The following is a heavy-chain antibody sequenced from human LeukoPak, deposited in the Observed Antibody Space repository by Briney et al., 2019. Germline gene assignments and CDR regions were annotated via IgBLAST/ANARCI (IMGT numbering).Heavy chain of an antibody. Sequence: ASETLSLTCAVYGGSFSGYYWSWIRQPPGKGLEWIGEINHSGSTNYNPSLKSRVTISVDTSKNQFFLKLSSVTAADTAVYYCAREDIVKNWFDPWGQGTLVTVSS. CDR1: GGSFSGYY. J-gene: IGHJ5*02. D-gene: IGHD2-15*01. CDR2: INHSGST. V-gene: IGHV4-34*01. CDR3: AREDIVKNWFDP.